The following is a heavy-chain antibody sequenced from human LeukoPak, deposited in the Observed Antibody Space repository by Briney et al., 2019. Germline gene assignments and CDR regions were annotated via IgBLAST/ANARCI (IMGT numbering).Heavy chain of an antibody. V-gene: IGHV1-8*01. Sequence: ASVKVSCKASGYTFTSYDINWVRQATGQGLEWMGWMNPNSGNTGYAQKFQGRVTMTRNTSISTAYMELSSLRSEDTAVYYCARAGSDYYGMDVWGQGTTVTVSS. CDR2: MNPNSGNT. D-gene: IGHD3-10*01. J-gene: IGHJ6*02. CDR3: ARAGSDYYGMDV. CDR1: GYTFTSYD.